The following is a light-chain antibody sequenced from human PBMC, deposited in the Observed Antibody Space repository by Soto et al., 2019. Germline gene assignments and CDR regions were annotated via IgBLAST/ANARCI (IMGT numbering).Light chain of an antibody. Sequence: QSALTQPPSASGSPGQSVTISCTGTSSDVGGYNYVSWYQQRPGKAPKLMIYEVSKRPSGVPDRFSGSKSGNTASLTVSGLQAEDEADYYRSSYEGTNNFYVFGTGTKVTVL. V-gene: IGLV2-8*01. CDR3: SSYEGTNNFYV. CDR2: EVS. CDR1: SSDVGGYNY. J-gene: IGLJ1*01.